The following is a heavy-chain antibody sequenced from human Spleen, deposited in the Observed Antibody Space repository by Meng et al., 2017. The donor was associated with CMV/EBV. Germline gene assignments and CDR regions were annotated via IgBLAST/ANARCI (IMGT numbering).Heavy chain of an antibody. J-gene: IGHJ3*02. V-gene: IGHV4-39*01. CDR2: IYYSGST. Sequence: SETLSLTCTVSGGSISSSSYYWGWIRQPPGKGLEWIGSIYYSGSTYYNPSLKSRVTISVDTSKNQFSLKLSSVTAADTAVYYCARGLEYCSSTSCHKLYDAFDIWGQGTMVTVSS. CDR3: ARGLEYCSSTSCHKLYDAFDI. CDR1: GGSISSSSYY. D-gene: IGHD2-2*02.